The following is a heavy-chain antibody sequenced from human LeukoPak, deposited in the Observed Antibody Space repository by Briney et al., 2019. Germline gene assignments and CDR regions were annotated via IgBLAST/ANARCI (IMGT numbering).Heavy chain of an antibody. CDR3: ARDYSKRGNWEIQGDR. Sequence: GGSLTLSCAASGYPLSSLWKHWVRQCPGKGLVCVPRIDSEGSSTTYAVSVKGRFTISRDHAENTLYLQMNSLRAEDTAVYYCARDYSKRGNWEIQGDRWGQGTLVPVSS. CDR1: GYPLSSLW. D-gene: IGHD7-27*01. J-gene: IGHJ4*01. V-gene: IGHV3-74*01. CDR2: IDSEGSST.